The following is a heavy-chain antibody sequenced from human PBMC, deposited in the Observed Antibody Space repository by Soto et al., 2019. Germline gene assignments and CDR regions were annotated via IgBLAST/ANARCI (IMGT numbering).Heavy chain of an antibody. CDR2: IYYSGST. CDR1: GGSISSYY. Sequence: SETLSLTCTVSGGSISSYYWSWIRQPPGKGLEWIGYIYYSGSTNYNPSLKSRVTISVDTSKNQFSLKLSSVTAADTAVYYCAREGCSSTSCYYYYYYRDVWGKGTTVTVSS. J-gene: IGHJ6*03. V-gene: IGHV4-59*01. D-gene: IGHD2-2*01. CDR3: AREGCSSTSCYYYYYYRDV.